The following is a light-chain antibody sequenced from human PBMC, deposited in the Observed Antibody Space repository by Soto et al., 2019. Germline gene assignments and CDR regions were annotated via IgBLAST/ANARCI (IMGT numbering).Light chain of an antibody. CDR1: QSIDKSF. Sequence: LLLTQSPGTLSSSPGERATLSCRASQSIDKSFLAWYQQKPGQAPRLLIYGASTRATGIPDRFSGSGSGTDFTLTINRLEPEDFALYYCQQYGTSLYTFGQGTKLEIK. CDR2: GAS. J-gene: IGKJ2*01. V-gene: IGKV3-20*01. CDR3: QQYGTSLYT.